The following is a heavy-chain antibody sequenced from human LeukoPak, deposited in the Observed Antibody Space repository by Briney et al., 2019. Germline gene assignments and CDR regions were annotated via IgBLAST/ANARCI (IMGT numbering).Heavy chain of an antibody. D-gene: IGHD5-12*01. J-gene: IGHJ5*02. CDR1: GYTFTGYY. V-gene: IGHV1-2*02. CDR3: ASPDIVATFGFDP. Sequence: ASVKVSCKASGYTFTGYYMHWVRQAPGQGLEWKGWINPNSGGTNYAQKFQGRVTMTRDTSISTAYMELSRLRSDDTAVYYCASPDIVATFGFDPWGQGTLVTVSS. CDR2: INPNSGGT.